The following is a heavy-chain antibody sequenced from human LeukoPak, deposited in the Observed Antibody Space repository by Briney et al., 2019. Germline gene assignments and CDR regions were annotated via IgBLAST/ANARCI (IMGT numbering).Heavy chain of an antibody. CDR2: ISHDGSNK. CDR3: AKDLGFGELLRSDAFDI. D-gene: IGHD3-10*01. Sequence: GGSLRLSCAASGFTFSSYAMRWVRQAPGKGLEWVAFISHDGSNKYYADSVKGRFTISRDDSKNTLYLQMNSLRAEDTAVNYCAKDLGFGELLRSDAFDIWGQGTMVTVSS. V-gene: IGHV3-30*18. CDR1: GFTFSSYA. J-gene: IGHJ3*02.